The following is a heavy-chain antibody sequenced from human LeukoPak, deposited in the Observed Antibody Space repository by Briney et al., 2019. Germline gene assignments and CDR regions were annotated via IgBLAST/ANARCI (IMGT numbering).Heavy chain of an antibody. CDR2: IDFTSRYI. CDR3: ARDGGDSGYDRPDY. D-gene: IGHD5-12*01. Sequence: GGSLRLSCAASGFTFSSYSMNWVRQAPGKGLEWVSSIDFTSRYIYNADSVKGRFTTSRDNAKNSLYLQMDSLRVEDTAVYYCARDGGDSGYDRPDYWGQGTLVTVSS. V-gene: IGHV3-21*01. CDR1: GFTFSSYS. J-gene: IGHJ4*02.